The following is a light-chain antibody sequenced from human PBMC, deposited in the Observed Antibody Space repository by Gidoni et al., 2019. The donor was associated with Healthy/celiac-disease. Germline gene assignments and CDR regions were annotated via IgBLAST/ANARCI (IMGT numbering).Light chain of an antibody. CDR2: WAS. Sequence: DIVMTQSPDSLAVSLGARATIHCKSSQSVLYSSNNTNYLAWYQQKPGQPPKLLIYWASTREAGVPDRFSGSGSGTDFTLTSGSLQAEDVAVYYCQQYYSPPLTFGGGTKVEIK. J-gene: IGKJ4*01. CDR1: QSVLYSSNNTNY. V-gene: IGKV4-1*01. CDR3: QQYYSPPLT.